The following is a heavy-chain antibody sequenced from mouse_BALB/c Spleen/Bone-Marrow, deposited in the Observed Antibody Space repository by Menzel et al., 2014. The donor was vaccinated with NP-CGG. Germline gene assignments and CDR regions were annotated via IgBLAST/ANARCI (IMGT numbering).Heavy chain of an antibody. D-gene: IGHD3-1*01. V-gene: IGHV1-5*01. J-gene: IGHJ2*01. CDR3: TTLARNNFDY. CDR1: GYTFSNYW. CDR2: IYPGKSDT. Sequence: EVQLQQSGTVLARPGAAVKMSCKASGYTFSNYWMHWVKQRPGQGLEWIGTIYPGKSDTTYNQKFKGKAKLTAVTSTSTAYMELSSLTNEDSAVYYCTTLARNNFDYWGQGITLTVSS.